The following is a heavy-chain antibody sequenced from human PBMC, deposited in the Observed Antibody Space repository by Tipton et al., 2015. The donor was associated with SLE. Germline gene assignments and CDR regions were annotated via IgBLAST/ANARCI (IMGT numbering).Heavy chain of an antibody. V-gene: IGHV4-38-2*01. CDR1: GYSISSGYY. CDR3: ARYDYGSGIDI. CDR2: IYYSGST. D-gene: IGHD3-10*01. J-gene: IGHJ3*02. Sequence: TLSLTCAVSGYSISSGYYWGWIRHPPGKGLEWIGSIYYSGSTYYNPSLKSRVTISVDTSKNQFSLKLSSVTAADTAVYYCARYDYGSGIDIWGQGTMVTVSS.